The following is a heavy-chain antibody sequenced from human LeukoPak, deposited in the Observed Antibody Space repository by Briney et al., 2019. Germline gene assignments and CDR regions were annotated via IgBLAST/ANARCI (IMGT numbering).Heavy chain of an antibody. V-gene: IGHV3-23*01. Sequence: GGSLRLSCAASGFTFSSYAMSWVRQAPGKGLEWVSAISGSGGSTYYADSVKGRFTISRDNSKNTLYLQMNSLRAEDTAVYYCAKIRGGLRFLEWLDYWGQGTLVTVSS. J-gene: IGHJ4*02. CDR2: ISGSGGST. D-gene: IGHD3-3*01. CDR3: AKIRGGLRFLEWLDY. CDR1: GFTFSSYA.